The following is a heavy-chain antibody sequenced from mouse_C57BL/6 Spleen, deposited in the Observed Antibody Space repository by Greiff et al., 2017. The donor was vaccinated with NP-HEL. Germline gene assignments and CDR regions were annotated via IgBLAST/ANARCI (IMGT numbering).Heavy chain of an antibody. CDR3: ARDADYGSSYRYFDV. J-gene: IGHJ1*03. V-gene: IGHV5-4*01. CDR1: GFTFSSYA. CDR2: ISDGGSYT. D-gene: IGHD1-1*01. Sequence: EVKLVESGGGLVKPGGSLKLSCAASGFTFSSYAMSWVRQTPEKRLEWVATISDGGSYTYYPDNVKGRFTISRDNAKNNLYLQMSHLKSEDTAMYYCARDADYGSSYRYFDVWGTGTTVTVSS.